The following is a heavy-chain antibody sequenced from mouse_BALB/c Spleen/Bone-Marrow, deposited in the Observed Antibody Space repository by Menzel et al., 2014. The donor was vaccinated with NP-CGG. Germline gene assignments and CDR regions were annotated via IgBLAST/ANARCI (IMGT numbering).Heavy chain of an antibody. J-gene: IGHJ2*01. CDR3: ARGGNWEDFDY. CDR2: ISSGSSTI. CDR1: GFTFSSFG. D-gene: IGHD4-1*01. V-gene: IGHV5-17*02. Sequence: EVKLLESGGGLVQPGGSRKLSCAASGFTFSSFGMHWVRQAPERGLEWVAYISSGSSTIYYADTVKGRFTISRDNPKNTLILQMTSLRSEATAMYYCARGGNWEDFDYWGQGTTLTVSS.